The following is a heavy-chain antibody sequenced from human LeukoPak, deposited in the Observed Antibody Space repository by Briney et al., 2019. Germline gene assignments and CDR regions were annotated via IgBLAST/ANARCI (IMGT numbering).Heavy chain of an antibody. V-gene: IGHV3-21*01. Sequence: GGSLRLSCAASGFTFSSYSTNWVRQAPGKGLEWVSSISSSSSYIYYADSVKGRFTISRDNAKNSLYLQMNSLRAEDTAVYYCARVPSSGWYLRSYFDYWGQGTLVTVSS. CDR3: ARVPSSGWYLRSYFDY. CDR2: ISSSSSYI. J-gene: IGHJ4*02. CDR1: GFTFSSYS. D-gene: IGHD6-19*01.